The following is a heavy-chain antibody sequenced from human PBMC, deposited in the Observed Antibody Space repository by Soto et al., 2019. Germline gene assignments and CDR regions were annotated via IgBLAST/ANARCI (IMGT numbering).Heavy chain of an antibody. J-gene: IGHJ4*02. CDR1: GGSISSGGYS. CDR3: ARENNVLPGGYFDS. D-gene: IGHD3-10*01. V-gene: IGHV4-30-2*01. CDR2: IYHSGST. Sequence: PSETLSLTYAVSGGSISSGGYSWSWIRQPPGKGLEWIGYIYHSGSTYYNPSLKSRVTISVDRSKNQFSLKLSSVTAADTAVYYCARENNVLPGGYFDSWGQGTLVTVSS.